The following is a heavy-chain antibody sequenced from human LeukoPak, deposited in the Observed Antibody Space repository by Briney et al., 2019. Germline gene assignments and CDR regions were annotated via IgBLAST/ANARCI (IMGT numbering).Heavy chain of an antibody. CDR3: ARTNPVYGDYDY. V-gene: IGHV3-53*01. J-gene: IGHJ4*02. CDR2: VYPDGRT. Sequence: GGSLRLSCAVSGFTVTDNYMSWVRQAPGKGLQWVSVVYPDGRTYYADSVKGRFTIPRDNSRNTLLLQLNSLRADDTAVYYCARTNPVYGDYDYWGQGTLVTVSS. CDR1: GFTVTDNY. D-gene: IGHD4-17*01.